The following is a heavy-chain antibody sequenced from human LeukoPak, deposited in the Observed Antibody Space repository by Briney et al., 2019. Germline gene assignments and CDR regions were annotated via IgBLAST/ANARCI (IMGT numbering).Heavy chain of an antibody. Sequence: PGGSLRLSCAASGFTFDDYGMSWVRQVPGKGLEWVSGINWSGGSTVYADSVKGRFTISRDNAKNSLYLQMNSLRAEDTALYYCARDRLWFGELLRNFDYWGQGTLVTVS. CDR2: INWSGGST. CDR1: GFTFDDYG. CDR3: ARDRLWFGELLRNFDY. J-gene: IGHJ4*02. D-gene: IGHD3-10*01. V-gene: IGHV3-20*04.